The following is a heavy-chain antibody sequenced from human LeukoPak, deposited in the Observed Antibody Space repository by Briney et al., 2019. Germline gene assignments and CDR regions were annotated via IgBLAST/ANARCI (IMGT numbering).Heavy chain of an antibody. J-gene: IGHJ4*02. CDR1: GYSFTSYW. CDR3: ARSHYCSGGSCYGDY. CDR2: IYPGDSDT. D-gene: IGHD2-15*01. Sequence: GESLKISCKGSGYSFTSYWIGWVRQMPGKGLEWMGIIYPGDSDTRYSPSFRGQVTISADKSISTAYLQWGSLKASDTAMYYCARSHYCSGGSCYGDYWGQRTLVTVSS. V-gene: IGHV5-51*01.